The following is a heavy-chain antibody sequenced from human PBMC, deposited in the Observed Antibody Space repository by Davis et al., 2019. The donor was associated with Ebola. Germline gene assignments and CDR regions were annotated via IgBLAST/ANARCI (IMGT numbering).Heavy chain of an antibody. D-gene: IGHD4-17*01. CDR1: GGSVSSGSYY. Sequence: MPSETLSLSCTVSGGSVSSGSYYWGWIRQPPGKGLEWIGSIYYSGSTYYNPSLKSRVTISVDKSKNQLSLKLSSVTATDTAVYYCARHGVTTVTETDFKYWGQGTLVTVSS. CDR2: IYYSGST. V-gene: IGHV4-39*01. CDR3: ARHGVTTVTETDFKY. J-gene: IGHJ4*02.